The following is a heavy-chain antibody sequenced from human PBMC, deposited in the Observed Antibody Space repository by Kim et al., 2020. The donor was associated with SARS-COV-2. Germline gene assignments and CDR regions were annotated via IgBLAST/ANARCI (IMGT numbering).Heavy chain of an antibody. V-gene: IGHV3-11*05. CDR3: ARVPVGSSSWYYFDY. Sequence: DSMKGRFTSSRNDAKNYLYLQMNSLRAEDTAVYYCARVPVGSSSWYYFDYWGRGTLVTVSS. D-gene: IGHD6-13*01. J-gene: IGHJ4*02.